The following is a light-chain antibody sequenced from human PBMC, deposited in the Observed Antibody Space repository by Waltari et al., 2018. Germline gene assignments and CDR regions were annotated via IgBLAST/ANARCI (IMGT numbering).Light chain of an antibody. V-gene: IGKV3D-15*02. Sequence: EIVMTQSPATLSVSPGERVTLSCRASQSISTNLAWYQQKPGQVPRLLIYGASTRATDFPARFSGSGSGTEFTLTISSLQSEDFAVYYCQQYGSSPSITFGQGTRLEIK. CDR3: QQYGSSPSIT. CDR1: QSISTN. CDR2: GAS. J-gene: IGKJ5*01.